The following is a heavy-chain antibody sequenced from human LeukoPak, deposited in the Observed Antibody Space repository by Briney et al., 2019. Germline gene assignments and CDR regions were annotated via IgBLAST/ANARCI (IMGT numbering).Heavy chain of an antibody. CDR3: AREQLYCSGGSCYPMAVGY. CDR2: ISRSSSNT. D-gene: IGHD2-15*01. Sequence: PGGSLRLSCAASGFSFSSYSMNWVRQSPGKGLEWVSSISRSSSNTYYADSLKGRFTISRDNAKNSLYLQMNSLRAEDTAVYYCAREQLYCSGGSCYPMAVGYWGQGTLVTVSS. J-gene: IGHJ4*02. V-gene: IGHV3-21*01. CDR1: GFSFSSYS.